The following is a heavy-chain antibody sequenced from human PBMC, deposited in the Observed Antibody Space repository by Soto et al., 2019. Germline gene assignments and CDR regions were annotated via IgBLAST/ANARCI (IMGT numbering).Heavy chain of an antibody. J-gene: IGHJ4*02. V-gene: IGHV3-30-3*01. CDR1: GFTFSSYA. CDR3: ARDHRGSSWYQGVFDY. CDR2: ISYDGSNK. D-gene: IGHD6-13*01. Sequence: QVQLVESGGGVVQPGRSLRLSCAASGFTFSSYAMHWVRQAPGKGLEWVAVISYDGSNKYYADSVKGRFTISRDNSKNTLYPQMNSLRAEDTAVYYCARDHRGSSWYQGVFDYWGQGTLVTVSS.